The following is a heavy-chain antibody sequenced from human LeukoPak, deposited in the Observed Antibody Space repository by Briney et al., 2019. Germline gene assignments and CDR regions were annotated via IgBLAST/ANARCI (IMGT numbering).Heavy chain of an antibody. D-gene: IGHD6-13*01. CDR2: INAANGNT. CDR1: GYTFINYA. V-gene: IGHV1-3*01. CDR3: ARGPRAAADDY. Sequence: RASVKVSCKASGYTFINYAINWGRQAPGQRLERVGWINAANGNTKYSPKFQGRVSITRDTSASTAYMELSSLTSEDTAVYYCARGPRAAADDYWGQGTLVTVSS. J-gene: IGHJ4*02.